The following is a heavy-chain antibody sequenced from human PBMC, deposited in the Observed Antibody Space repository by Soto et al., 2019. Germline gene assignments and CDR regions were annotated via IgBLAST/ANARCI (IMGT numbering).Heavy chain of an antibody. CDR1: GGTFRSYT. CDR2: IIPILGIA. Sequence: SVKVSCKASGGTFRSYTISWVRQAPGQGLEWMGRIIPILGIANYAQKFQGRVTITADKSTSTAYMELSSLRSEDTAVYYCARDSSVKDYYYGMDVWGQGTTVTVSS. V-gene: IGHV1-69*04. J-gene: IGHJ6*02. CDR3: ARDSSVKDYYYGMDV.